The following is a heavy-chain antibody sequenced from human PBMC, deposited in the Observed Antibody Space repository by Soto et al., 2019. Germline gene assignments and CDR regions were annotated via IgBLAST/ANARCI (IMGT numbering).Heavy chain of an antibody. CDR3: AGGGRQVDRSPFDP. Sequence: QVQLVQSGAEVKKPGASVKVSCKASGYTFTSYYMHWVRQAPGQGLEWMGIINPGGGSTSYAQKFQGRVTMTRDTSTSTVYKELSSLGSEDTAVYYCAGGGRQVDRSPFDPWGQGTLVTVSS. CDR2: INPGGGST. V-gene: IGHV1-46*01. D-gene: IGHD2-15*01. CDR1: GYTFTSYY. J-gene: IGHJ5*02.